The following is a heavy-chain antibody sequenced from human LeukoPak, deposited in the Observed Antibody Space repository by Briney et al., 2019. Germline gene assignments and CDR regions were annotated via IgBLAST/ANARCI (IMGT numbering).Heavy chain of an antibody. D-gene: IGHD3-22*01. CDR3: ARDAGYYYDSSGYLY. CDR2: IKQDGSEK. Sequence: GGSLRLSCAASGFTFSSYWMSWVRQAPGKGLEWVANIKQDGSEKYYVDSVKGRFTISRDNAKNSLYLQTNSLRAEDTAVYYCARDAGYYYDSSGYLYWGQGTLVTVSS. J-gene: IGHJ4*02. V-gene: IGHV3-7*01. CDR1: GFTFSSYW.